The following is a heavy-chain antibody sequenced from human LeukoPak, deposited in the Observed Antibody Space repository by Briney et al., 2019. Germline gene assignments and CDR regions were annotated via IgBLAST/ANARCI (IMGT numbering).Heavy chain of an antibody. V-gene: IGHV4-39*07. CDR1: GGSISSSSYY. J-gene: IGHJ3*02. CDR2: IYYSGST. Sequence: SETLSLTCTVSGGSISSSSYYWGWIRQPPGKGLEWIGSIYYSGSTYYNPSLKSRVTISVDTSKNQFSLKLSSVTAADTAVYYCARDKVHAFDIWGQGTTVTVSS. CDR3: ARDKVHAFDI.